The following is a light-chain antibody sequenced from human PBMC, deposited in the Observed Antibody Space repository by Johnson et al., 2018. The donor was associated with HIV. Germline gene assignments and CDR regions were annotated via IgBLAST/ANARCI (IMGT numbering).Light chain of an antibody. V-gene: IGLV1-51*02. J-gene: IGLJ1*01. Sequence: QSVLTQPPSVSAAPGQKVTISCSGSSSNIGNNYVSWYQQLPGTAPKLLIYENNKRPSGIPDRFSGSKSGTSATLGITGLQTGDEAYYYCGIWDSRLSVGVFGTGTKVTVL. CDR1: SSNIGNNY. CDR2: ENN. CDR3: GIWDSRLSVGV.